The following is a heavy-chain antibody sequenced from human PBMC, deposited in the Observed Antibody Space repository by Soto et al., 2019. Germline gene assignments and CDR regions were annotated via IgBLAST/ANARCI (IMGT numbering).Heavy chain of an antibody. Sequence: EASVKVSCKASGYTFTSYGISWVRQAPGQGLEWMGWISAYNGNTNYAQKLQGRVTMTTDTSTSTAYMELRSLRSDDTAVYYCARGVVGVPASWGNWYAPWGQGTRIIVS. D-gene: IGHD2-2*01. J-gene: IGHJ5*02. CDR1: GYTFTSYG. CDR3: ARGVVGVPASWGNWYAP. V-gene: IGHV1-18*04. CDR2: ISAYNGNT.